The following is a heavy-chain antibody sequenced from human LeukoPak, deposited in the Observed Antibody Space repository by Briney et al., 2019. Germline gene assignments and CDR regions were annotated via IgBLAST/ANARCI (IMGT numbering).Heavy chain of an antibody. CDR1: GLTISSYS. CDR2: IKQDGSEK. D-gene: IGHD3-10*01. J-gene: IGHJ4*02. V-gene: IGHV3-7*01. CDR3: ARQLGGSGSY. Sequence: PGGSLRLSCAASGLTISSYSMSWVRQAPGKGLEWVANIKQDGSEKYYVDSVKGRFTISRDNAKNSVYLQMNSLRAEDTAVYYCARQLGGSGSYWGQGTLVTVSS.